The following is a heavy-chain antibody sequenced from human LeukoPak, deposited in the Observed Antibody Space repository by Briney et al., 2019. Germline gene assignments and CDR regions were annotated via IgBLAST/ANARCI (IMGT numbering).Heavy chain of an antibody. Sequence: GASVKVSCKASGDTFSSYAISWVRQAPGQGLEWMGRIIPILGIANYAQKFQGRVTITADKSTSTAYMELSSLRSEDTAVYYCARYGDNWNDVLDYWGQGTLVTVSS. V-gene: IGHV1-69*04. D-gene: IGHD1-20*01. J-gene: IGHJ4*02. CDR2: IIPILGIA. CDR3: ARYGDNWNDVLDY. CDR1: GDTFSSYA.